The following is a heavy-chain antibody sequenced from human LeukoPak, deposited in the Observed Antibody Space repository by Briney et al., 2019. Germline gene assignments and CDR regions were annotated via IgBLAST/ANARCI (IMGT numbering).Heavy chain of an antibody. D-gene: IGHD3-22*01. CDR1: GFTFSNYW. CDR2: IKQDGSEK. Sequence: PGGSLRLSCAASGFTFSNYWMSWVRQAPGKGLEWVANIKQDGSEKYYVNSVKGRFTISRDNAKNSLYLQMNRLRAEDTALYYCAKDYYYDSSAPWAFDIWGQGTMVTVSS. J-gene: IGHJ3*02. CDR3: AKDYYYDSSAPWAFDI. V-gene: IGHV3-7*03.